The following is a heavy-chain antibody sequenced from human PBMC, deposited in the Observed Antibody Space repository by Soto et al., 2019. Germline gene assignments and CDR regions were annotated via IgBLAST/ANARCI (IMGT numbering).Heavy chain of an antibody. CDR2: ISYDGSIK. CDR1: GVSFSISA. Sequence: GGSLRLSCAASGVSFSISAMHWVRQAPGKGLEWVAVISYDGSIKYYADSVKGRFTISRDDSKNTLYLQMNSLRADDTAVYYCARAEAVAGPYYFDYWGQGTLVTVSS. V-gene: IGHV3-30-3*01. J-gene: IGHJ4*02. D-gene: IGHD6-19*01. CDR3: ARAEAVAGPYYFDY.